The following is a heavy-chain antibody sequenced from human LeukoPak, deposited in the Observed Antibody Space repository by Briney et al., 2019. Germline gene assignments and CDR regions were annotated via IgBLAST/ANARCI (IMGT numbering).Heavy chain of an antibody. J-gene: IGHJ2*01. CDR2: IYYSGST. CDR3: ARTYGSSGLGYFDL. D-gene: IGHD6-13*01. CDR1: GGSISSYY. Sequence: SQTLSLTCTVSGGSISSYYWSWVRHPPGKGLEWIGYIYYSGSTNYSTSLKSRLTISVDTSKTQFSLKLSSVTAADTAVYYCARTYGSSGLGYFDLWGRGTLVTVSS. V-gene: IGHV4-59*01.